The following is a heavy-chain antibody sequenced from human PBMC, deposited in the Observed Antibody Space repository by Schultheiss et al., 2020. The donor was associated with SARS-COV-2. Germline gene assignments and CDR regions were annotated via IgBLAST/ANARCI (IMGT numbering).Heavy chain of an antibody. CDR2: IWYDGSNK. D-gene: IGHD1-7*01. V-gene: IGHV3-33*01. CDR3: ARAPPDITGTRGYYYYGMDV. Sequence: GGSLRLSCAASGFTFSSYGMHWVRQAPGKGLEWVAVIWYDGSNKYYADSVKGRFTISRDNSKNTLYLQMNSLRAEDTAVYYCARAPPDITGTRGYYYYGMDVWGQGTTVTVSS. J-gene: IGHJ6*02. CDR1: GFTFSSYG.